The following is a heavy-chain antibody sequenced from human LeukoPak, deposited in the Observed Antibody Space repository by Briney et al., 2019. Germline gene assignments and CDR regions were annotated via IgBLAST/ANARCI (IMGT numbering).Heavy chain of an antibody. Sequence: GGSLRLSCAASGFAFSAYWMHWVRQAPGKGLGWVSRIISDGSSTTYADSVKGRFTIYRDNAKNTLYLQMNSLRAEDTSVYYCARDRNTGSSYENLFEYWGQGSLVTVSS. J-gene: IGHJ4*02. CDR2: IISDGSST. D-gene: IGHD1-26*01. CDR3: ARDRNTGSSYENLFEY. V-gene: IGHV3-74*01. CDR1: GFAFSAYW.